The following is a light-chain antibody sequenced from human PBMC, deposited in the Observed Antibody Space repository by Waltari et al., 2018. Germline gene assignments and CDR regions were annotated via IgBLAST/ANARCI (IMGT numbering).Light chain of an antibody. Sequence: QSALTQPASVSGSPGQSITISCTGTSSDAADYKFLSWYQHHPGKAPKLIIPDVTKRPCGSSNRFSGSKPGTTASLTIAGLQPEDEADYYCCSHTHINTYVFGSGTKVTVL. CDR1: SSDAADYKF. J-gene: IGLJ1*01. CDR3: CSHTHINTYV. V-gene: IGLV2-14*03. CDR2: DVT.